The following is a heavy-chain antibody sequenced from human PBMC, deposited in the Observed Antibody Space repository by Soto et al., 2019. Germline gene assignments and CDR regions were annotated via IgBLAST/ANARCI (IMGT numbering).Heavy chain of an antibody. V-gene: IGHV3-15*01. J-gene: IGHJ4*02. CDR2: IKSKTDGGTT. CDR1: GFTFSNAW. Sequence: GGSLRLSCAASGFTFSNAWMSWVRQAPGKGLEWVGRIKSKTDGGTTDYAAPVKGRFTISRDDSKNTLYLQMNSLKTEDSAVYYCTTIWFGELLFDYWGQGPLVTVSS. CDR3: TTIWFGELLFDY. D-gene: IGHD3-10*01.